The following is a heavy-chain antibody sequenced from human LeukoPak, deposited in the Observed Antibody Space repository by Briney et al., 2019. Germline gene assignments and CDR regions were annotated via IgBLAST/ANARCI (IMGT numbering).Heavy chain of an antibody. CDR3: ARAQGPRLTHFWSGYHSFDY. CDR1: GGSFSGYY. D-gene: IGHD3-3*02. V-gene: IGHV4-34*01. CDR2: INHSGST. Sequence: KPSETLSLTCAVYGGSFSGYYWSWIRQPPGKGLEWIGEINHSGSTNYNPSLKSRVTISVDTSKNQFSLKLSSVTAADTAVYYCARAQGPRLTHFWSGYHSFDYWGQGTLVTVSS. J-gene: IGHJ4*02.